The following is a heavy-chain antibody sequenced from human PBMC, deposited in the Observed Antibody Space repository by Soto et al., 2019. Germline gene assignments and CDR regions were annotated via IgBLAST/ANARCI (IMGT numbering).Heavy chain of an antibody. D-gene: IGHD2-15*01. CDR3: ARGQIVVVVAATREDLRFDP. CDR1: GGSFSGYY. V-gene: IGHV4-34*01. J-gene: IGHJ5*02. CDR2: INHSGST. Sequence: QVQLQQWGAGLLKPSETLSLTCAVYGGSFSGYYWSWIRQPPGKGLEWIGEINHSGSTNYNPSLQSRVTISVDTSKNQFSLKLSSVTAADTAVYYCARGQIVVVVAATREDLRFDPWGQGTLVTVSS.